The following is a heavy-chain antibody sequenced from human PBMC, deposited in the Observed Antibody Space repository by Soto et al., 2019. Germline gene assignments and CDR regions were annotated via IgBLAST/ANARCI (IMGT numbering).Heavy chain of an antibody. V-gene: IGHV4-59*01. CDR2: IYYSGST. J-gene: IGHJ6*02. CDR3: ARVVGYYYGSGTHYYYYGMDV. CDR1: GGSISSYY. D-gene: IGHD3-10*01. Sequence: SETLSLTCTVSGGSISSYYWSWIRQPPGKGLEWIGYIYYSGSTNYNPSLKSRVTISVDTSKNQFSLKLSSVTAADTAGYYCARVVGYYYGSGTHYYYYGMDVWGQGTTVTVSS.